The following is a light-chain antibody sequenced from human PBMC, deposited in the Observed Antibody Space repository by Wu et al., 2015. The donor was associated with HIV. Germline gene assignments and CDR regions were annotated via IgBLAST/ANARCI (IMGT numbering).Light chain of an antibody. CDR2: GTS. CDR1: QSVNSKY. Sequence: EIVLTQSPGTLSLSPGERATLSCRASQSVNSKYLAWYQQKPGQAPRLLIYGTSNRATGIPDRFSGSGSGTDFTLTISRLEPEDFAVFYCQQYNTSPRSFGQGTKVEIK. V-gene: IGKV3-20*01. CDR3: QQYNTSPRS. J-gene: IGKJ2*03.